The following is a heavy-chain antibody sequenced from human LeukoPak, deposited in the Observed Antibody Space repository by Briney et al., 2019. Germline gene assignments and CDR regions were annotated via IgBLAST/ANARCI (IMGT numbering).Heavy chain of an antibody. J-gene: IGHJ4*02. CDR3: ARATDISSWYLAY. CDR2: LSPNSGDT. Sequence: ASVKVSCKASGYTFTGYYLHWVRQAPGQXLEWMGWLSPNSGDTKFAQKFQGRVTMTRDTSISTAYMELSSLTSDDTAVYYCARATDISSWYLAYWGQGTLVTVSS. D-gene: IGHD6-13*01. CDR1: GYTFTGYY. V-gene: IGHV1-2*02.